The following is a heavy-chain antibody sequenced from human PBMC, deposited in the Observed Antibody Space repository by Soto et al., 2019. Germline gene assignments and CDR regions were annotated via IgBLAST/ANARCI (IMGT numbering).Heavy chain of an antibody. CDR3: ARHFDVDPSLGHYYFDL. J-gene: IGHJ2*01. V-gene: IGHV4-4*07. CDR1: GVSITPYF. Sequence: QVQLQESGPGLVKPSETLSLTCTVSGVSITPYFWSWIRQPAGEAPEWLGHIYASGRTTYNPSLKSRVTMFVSQTQVSLRLTSVTAADTAVYYCARHFDVDPSLGHYYFDLWGRGALVTVSS. D-gene: IGHD3-9*01. CDR2: IYASGRT.